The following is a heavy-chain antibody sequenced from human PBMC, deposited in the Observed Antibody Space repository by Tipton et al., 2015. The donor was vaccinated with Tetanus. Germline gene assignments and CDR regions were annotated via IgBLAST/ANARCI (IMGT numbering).Heavy chain of an antibody. Sequence: QLVQSGAEVKKPGSSVKVSCRASGGDFSSSAFSWVRQAPGQGLEWMGGVIPIFRTTTYAQKFQGTVTITADKSTSTVYMELSSLRSEDTATYYCARGGYDSDTYSYCYYSMDVWGQGTTVTVSS. J-gene: IGHJ6*02. D-gene: IGHD3-22*01. CDR2: VIPIFRTT. CDR3: ARGGYDSDTYSYCYYSMDV. V-gene: IGHV1-69*06. CDR1: GGDFSSSA.